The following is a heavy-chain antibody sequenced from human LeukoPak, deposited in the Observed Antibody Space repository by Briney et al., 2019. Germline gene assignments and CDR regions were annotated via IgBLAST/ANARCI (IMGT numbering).Heavy chain of an antibody. D-gene: IGHD3-16*02. CDR3: ASVLVGFFDY. CDR2: IYYSGST. J-gene: IGHJ4*02. V-gene: IGHV4-59*12. CDR1: GGSISSYY. Sequence: TTSETLSLTCTVSGGSISSYYWSWIRQPPGKGLEWIGYIYYSGSTNYNPSLKSRVTISVDTSKNQFSLKLSSVTAADTAVYYCASVLVGFFDYWGQGTLVTVSS.